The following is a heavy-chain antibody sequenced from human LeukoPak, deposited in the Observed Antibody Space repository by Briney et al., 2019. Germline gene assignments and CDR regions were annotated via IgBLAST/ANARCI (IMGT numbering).Heavy chain of an antibody. J-gene: IGHJ4*02. D-gene: IGHD3-22*01. CDR3: ARDLLYYYDSSGYLLDY. Sequence: GGSLRLSCAASGFTFSSYAMHWVRQAPGKGLEWVAVISYDGSNKYYADSVKGRFTISRDNSKNTLYLQMNSLRAEDTAVYYCARDLLYYYDSSGYLLDYWGQGTLVTVSS. V-gene: IGHV3-30-3*01. CDR2: ISYDGSNK. CDR1: GFTFSSYA.